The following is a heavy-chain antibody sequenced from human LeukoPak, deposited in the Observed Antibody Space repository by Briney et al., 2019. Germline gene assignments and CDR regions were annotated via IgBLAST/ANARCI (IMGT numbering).Heavy chain of an antibody. CDR2: INSDGSST. CDR3: ARGPLLHYDGSGSQYNWFDP. V-gene: IGHV3-74*01. D-gene: IGHD3-22*01. Sequence: PGGSLRLSCAASGFTFSSYWMHWVRQAPGKGLVWVSRINSDGSSTSYADSVKGRFTISRDNAKNTLYLQMNSLRAEDTAVYYCARGPLLHYDGSGSQYNWFDPWGQGTLVTVSS. J-gene: IGHJ5*02. CDR1: GFTFSSYW.